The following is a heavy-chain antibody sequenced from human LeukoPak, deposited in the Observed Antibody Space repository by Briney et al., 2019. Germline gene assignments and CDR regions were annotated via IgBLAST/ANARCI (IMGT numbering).Heavy chain of an antibody. CDR3: ARDGSYYDSSGYLAPDWYFDL. Sequence: SETLSLTCTVSGGSISRYYCSGIRQPAWKGLEGIGDIYYSGSTTYNPSLKSRVTISVDTSKNQFSLKLSSVTAADTAVYYCARDGSYYDSSGYLAPDWYFDLWGRGTLVTVSS. CDR1: GGSISRYY. D-gene: IGHD3-22*01. J-gene: IGHJ2*01. V-gene: IGHV4-59*01. CDR2: IYYSGST.